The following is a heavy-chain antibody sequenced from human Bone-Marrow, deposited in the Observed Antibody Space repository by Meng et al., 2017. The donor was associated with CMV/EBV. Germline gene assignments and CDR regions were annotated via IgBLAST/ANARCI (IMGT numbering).Heavy chain of an antibody. CDR3: ARGPPNEIFGSGGPD. CDR1: GYIFNTYD. D-gene: IGHD3-10*01. CDR2: MKPDSGKT. V-gene: IGHV1-8*01. Sequence: SGYIFNTYDINWVRQATGQGPEWMGWMKPDSGKTGYAQKFQGRVTMTRDTSISTAYMELSSLRPEDTAVYYCARGPPNEIFGSGGPDWGQGTLVTVSS. J-gene: IGHJ4*02.